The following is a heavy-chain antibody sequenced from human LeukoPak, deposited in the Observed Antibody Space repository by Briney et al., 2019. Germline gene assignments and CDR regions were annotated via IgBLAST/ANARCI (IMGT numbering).Heavy chain of an antibody. D-gene: IGHD3-3*01. V-gene: IGHV1-69*04. J-gene: IGHJ5*02. Sequence: SVTLFCTASGGTFSSYAISRVRQAPGQGIEWMGRIIPIFGIANYAQKFQGRVTITADKSTSTAYVELSSLRSEDTAVYYCARETYTYYDFWSEYNWFDHWGQGTLVTVSS. CDR3: ARETYTYYDFWSEYNWFDH. CDR2: IIPIFGIA. CDR1: GGTFSSYA.